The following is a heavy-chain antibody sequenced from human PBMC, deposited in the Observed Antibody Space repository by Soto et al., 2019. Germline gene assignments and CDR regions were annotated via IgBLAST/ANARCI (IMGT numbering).Heavy chain of an antibody. Sequence: GGSLRLSCAASGFTVCSNYMSWVRQAPGKGLEWVSVIYSGGSTYYADSVKGRFTISRDNSKNTLYLQMNSLRAEDTAVYYCARDRVESGYPEYFQHWGQGTLVTVSS. J-gene: IGHJ1*01. CDR2: IYSGGST. CDR1: GFTVCSNY. CDR3: ARDRVESGYPEYFQH. V-gene: IGHV3-53*01. D-gene: IGHD3-22*01.